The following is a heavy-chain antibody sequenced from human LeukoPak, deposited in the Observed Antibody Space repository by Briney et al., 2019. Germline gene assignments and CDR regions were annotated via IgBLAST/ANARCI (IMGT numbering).Heavy chain of an antibody. J-gene: IGHJ4*02. V-gene: IGHV3-66*01. Sequence: GGSLRLSCAASGFTVSSNYMSWVHQAPGKGLEWVSVIYSGGSTYYADSVKGRFTISRDNSKNTLYLQMNSLRAEDTAVYYCARGRGELTFVYWGQGTLVTVSS. CDR1: GFTVSSNY. CDR3: ARGRGELTFVY. CDR2: IYSGGST. D-gene: IGHD1-26*01.